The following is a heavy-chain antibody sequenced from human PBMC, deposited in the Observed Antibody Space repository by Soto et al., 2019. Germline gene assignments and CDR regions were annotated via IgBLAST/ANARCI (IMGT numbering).Heavy chain of an antibody. CDR3: ARDRYYGSGTYYNFYSGMDV. CDR2: IFHSGST. Sequence: SETLSLTCTVSGGSINSGDYYWTWVRQPPGKGLEWIGSIFHSGSTYYTPSLQSRVTISLDTSKNHFSLKLSSVTPADTAVYYCARDRYYGSGTYYNFYSGMDVWGQGTTVTVSS. J-gene: IGHJ6*02. V-gene: IGHV4-30-4*01. D-gene: IGHD3-10*01. CDR1: GGSINSGDYY.